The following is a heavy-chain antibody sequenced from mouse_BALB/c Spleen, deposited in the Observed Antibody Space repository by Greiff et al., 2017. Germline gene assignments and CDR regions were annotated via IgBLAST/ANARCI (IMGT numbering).Heavy chain of an antibody. Sequence: EVQRVESGGGLVKPGGSLKLSCAASGFTFSSYAMSWVRQTPEKRLEWVASISSGGSTYYPDSVKGRFTISRDNARNILYLQMSSLRSEDTAMYYCARRWLLPEYYAMDYWGQGTSVTVSS. CDR1: GFTFSSYA. V-gene: IGHV5-6-5*01. CDR2: ISSGGST. CDR3: ARRWLLPEYYAMDY. J-gene: IGHJ4*01. D-gene: IGHD2-3*01.